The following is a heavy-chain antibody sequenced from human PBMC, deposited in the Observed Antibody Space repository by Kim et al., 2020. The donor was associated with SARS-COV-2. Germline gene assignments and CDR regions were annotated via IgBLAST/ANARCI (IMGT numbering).Heavy chain of an antibody. CDR2: ISAYNGNT. J-gene: IGHJ4*02. D-gene: IGHD4-4*01. Sequence: ASVKVSCKASGYTFTSYGISWVRQAPGQGLEWMGWISAYNGNTNYAQKLQGRVTMTTDTSTSTAYMELRSLRSDDTAVYYCARDVPVTTVRGGGGPSDYWGQGTLVTVSS. V-gene: IGHV1-18*01. CDR1: GYTFTSYG. CDR3: ARDVPVTTVRGGGGPSDY.